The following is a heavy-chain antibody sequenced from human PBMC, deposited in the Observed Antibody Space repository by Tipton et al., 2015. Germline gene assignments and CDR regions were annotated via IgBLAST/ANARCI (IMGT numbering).Heavy chain of an antibody. Sequence: SLRLSCAASGFTFSSYAMNWVRQAPGKGLEWVSSISGSGGSTYYADSVKGRFTISRDNSKNTLYLQINSLRAEDTAIYFCAKDIYRSSPGWFDPWGQGTLVTVSS. D-gene: IGHD6-13*01. J-gene: IGHJ5*02. CDR2: ISGSGGST. V-gene: IGHV3-23*01. CDR1: GFTFSSYA. CDR3: AKDIYRSSPGWFDP.